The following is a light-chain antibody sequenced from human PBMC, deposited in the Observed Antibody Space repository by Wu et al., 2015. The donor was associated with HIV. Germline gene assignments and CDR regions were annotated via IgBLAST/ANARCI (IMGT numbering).Light chain of an antibody. CDR1: QTITSSY. Sequence: EIVLTQSPGTLSLSPGERATLSCRASQTITSSYLAWYQQKPGQAPRLLIYGASVRATGIPDRVSGSGSGTDFSLTINRLEPEDFAVYYCQQYGSSPKYSFGQGTKLEIK. J-gene: IGKJ2*03. V-gene: IGKV3-20*01. CDR2: GAS. CDR3: QQYGSSPKYS.